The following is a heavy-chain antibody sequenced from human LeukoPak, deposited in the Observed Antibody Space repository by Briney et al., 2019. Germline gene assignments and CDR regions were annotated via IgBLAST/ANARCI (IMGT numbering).Heavy chain of an antibody. J-gene: IGHJ5*02. D-gene: IGHD3-10*01. Sequence: SETLSLTCSVSGYSFSSGFYWGWIRQPPGKGLEWIGSLFHSGTTYYNSSLKSRVTISVDTSKNQFSLKLSSVTAADTAVYYCASGGPYYSNWFDPWGQGTLVTVSS. CDR2: LFHSGTT. CDR3: ASGGPYYSNWFDP. CDR1: GYSFSSGFY. V-gene: IGHV4-38-2*02.